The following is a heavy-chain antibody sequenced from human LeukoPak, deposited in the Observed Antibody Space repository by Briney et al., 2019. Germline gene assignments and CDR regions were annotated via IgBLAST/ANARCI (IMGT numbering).Heavy chain of an antibody. J-gene: IGHJ4*02. D-gene: IGHD3-22*01. CDR3: ARGYYSLGYFDY. V-gene: IGHV3-21*01. CDR1: GFTFSSYS. Sequence: GGSLRLSCAASGFTFSSYSMNWVRQAPGKGLEWVSSISSSSSYVYYADSVKGRFTISRDNAKNSLYLQMNSLRAEDTAVYYCARGYYSLGYFDYWGQGALVTVSS. CDR2: ISSSSSYV.